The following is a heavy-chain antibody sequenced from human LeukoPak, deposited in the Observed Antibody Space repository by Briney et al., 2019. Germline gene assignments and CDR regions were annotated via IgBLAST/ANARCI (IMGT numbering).Heavy chain of an antibody. CDR1: GYTFTGYY. V-gene: IGHV1-2*06. Sequence: ASVKVSCKASGYTFTGYYMHWVRQAPGQGLEWMGRINPNSGGPNYAQQFQGRVTMTRDTSISTAYMERSRLRSDDAAVYYCARDLRLGELSLLGRGYWGQGTLVTVSS. CDR2: INPNSGGP. CDR3: ARDLRLGELSLLGRGY. J-gene: IGHJ4*02. D-gene: IGHD3-16*02.